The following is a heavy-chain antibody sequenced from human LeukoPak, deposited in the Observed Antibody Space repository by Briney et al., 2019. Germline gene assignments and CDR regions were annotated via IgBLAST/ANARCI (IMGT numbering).Heavy chain of an antibody. Sequence: SETLSLTCVVSGGSVSGYYWGWIRQPPGRGLEWIGYVYYSGSTNYNPSFKSRITISVDTSRSQFSLQLSSVTAADTAVYYCARIHRYCSGGACYVLDNWGQGTLVAVSS. CDR1: GGSVSGYY. J-gene: IGHJ4*02. CDR2: VYYSGST. V-gene: IGHV4-59*02. D-gene: IGHD2-15*01. CDR3: ARIHRYCSGGACYVLDN.